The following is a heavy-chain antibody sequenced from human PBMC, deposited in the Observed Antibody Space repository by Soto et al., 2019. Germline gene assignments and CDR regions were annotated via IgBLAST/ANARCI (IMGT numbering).Heavy chain of an antibody. CDR3: AKDGRGVWLNWFDP. D-gene: IGHD3-22*01. CDR1: GFTFSSYA. J-gene: IGHJ5*02. V-gene: IGHV3-23*01. Sequence: EVQLLESGGGLVQPGGSLRLSCAASGFTFSSYAMSWVRQAPGKGLEWVAAISGSGGRTYYADSVKGRFTISRDNSKNTLYLQMNSLRAEDTAVYYCAKDGRGVWLNWFDPWGQGTLVTVSS. CDR2: ISGSGGRT.